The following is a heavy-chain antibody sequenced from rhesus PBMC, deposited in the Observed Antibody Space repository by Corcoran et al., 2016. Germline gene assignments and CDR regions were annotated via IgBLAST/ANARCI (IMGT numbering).Heavy chain of an antibody. CDR3: AGVDY. CDR2: SYSNSEST. J-gene: IGHJ4*01. CDR1: GGSISSSNW. V-gene: IGHV4S12*01. Sequence: QVQLQESGPGLVKPSETLSLTCAVSGGSISSSNWWSWIRQPPGEGLEWIGGSYSNSESTNYNPSLKSRVTISKDTSKNQFSLKLSSVTAADTAVYYCAGVDYWGQGVLVTVSS.